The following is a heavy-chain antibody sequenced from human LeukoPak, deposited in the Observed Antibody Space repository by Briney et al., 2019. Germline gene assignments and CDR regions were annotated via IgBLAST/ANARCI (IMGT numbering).Heavy chain of an antibody. D-gene: IGHD3-22*01. J-gene: IGHJ4*02. CDR1: GFTFSSYA. V-gene: IGHV3-23*01. CDR2: ISGSGGSI. Sequence: GGSLRLSCAASGFTFSSYAMSWVRQAPGKGLEWVSAISGSGGSIYYADSVKGRFTISRDNAKNSLYLQMNSLRAEDTAVYYCARKIFSGYYYGYWGQGTLVTVSS. CDR3: ARKIFSGYYYGY.